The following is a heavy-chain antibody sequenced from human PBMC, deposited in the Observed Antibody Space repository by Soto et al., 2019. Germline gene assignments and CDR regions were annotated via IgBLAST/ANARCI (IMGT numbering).Heavy chain of an antibody. CDR2: INHSGST. CDR1: GGSFSGYY. J-gene: IGHJ3*02. Sequence: LSLTCAVYGGSFSGYYWSWIRQPPGKGLEWIGEINHSGSTSYNPSLKSRVTISVDTSKNQFSLKLSSVTAADTAVYYCARAPTFYGGKSGDAFDIWGQGTMVTVSS. D-gene: IGHD4-17*01. CDR3: ARAPTFYGGKSGDAFDI. V-gene: IGHV4-34*01.